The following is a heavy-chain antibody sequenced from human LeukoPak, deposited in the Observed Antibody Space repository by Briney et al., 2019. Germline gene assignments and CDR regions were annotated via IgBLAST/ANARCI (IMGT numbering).Heavy chain of an antibody. CDR1: GDSINSLDL. V-gene: IGHV4-4*02. CDR2: MYLSGTT. CDR3: AGLVGRYSSGLYYYYFDY. Sequence: PSGTLSLTCTVSGDSINSLDLWSWVRQPPGKGLEWIGEMYLSGTTHSNPSVKSRVTISIDKSKKQFFLNLSSVTAADTAVYYCAGLVGRYSSGLYYYYFDYWGQGTLVTVSS. J-gene: IGHJ4*02. D-gene: IGHD3-22*01.